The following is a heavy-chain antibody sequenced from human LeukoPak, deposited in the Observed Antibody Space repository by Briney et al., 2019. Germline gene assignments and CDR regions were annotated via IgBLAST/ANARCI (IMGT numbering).Heavy chain of an antibody. D-gene: IGHD1-1*01. V-gene: IGHV1-69*06. CDR2: IIPIFGTA. J-gene: IGHJ4*02. Sequence: ASVKVSCKVSGYTLTELSMHWVRQAPGQGLEWMGGIIPIFGTANYAQKFQGRVTITADKSTSTTYMELSNLRSENTAVYYCARETSSGTSQDWGQGTLVTVSS. CDR1: GYTLTELS. CDR3: ARETSSGTSQD.